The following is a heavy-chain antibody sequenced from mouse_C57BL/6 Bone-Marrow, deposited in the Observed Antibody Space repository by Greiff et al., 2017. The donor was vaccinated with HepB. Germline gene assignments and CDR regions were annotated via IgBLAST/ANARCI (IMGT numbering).Heavy chain of an antibody. CDR3: ASSYYSNYWYFDV. V-gene: IGHV1-82*01. J-gene: IGHJ1*03. Sequence: QVQLQHSGPELVKPGASVKISCKASGYAFSSSWMNWVKQRPGKGLEWIGRIYPGDGDTNYNGKFKGKATLTADKSSSTAYMQLSSLTSEDSAVYFCASSYYSNYWYFDVWGTGTTVTVSS. CDR1: GYAFSSSW. CDR2: IYPGDGDT. D-gene: IGHD2-5*01.